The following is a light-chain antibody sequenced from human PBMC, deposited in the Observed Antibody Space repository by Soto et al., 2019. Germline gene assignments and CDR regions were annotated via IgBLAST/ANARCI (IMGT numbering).Light chain of an antibody. CDR1: GSDVGFSKF. J-gene: IGLJ3*02. CDR2: EVS. V-gene: IGLV2-14*01. CDR3: SSYTSSTTGV. Sequence: QSALTQPASVSGSPXQSITXSXPGTGSDVGFSKFVSWHQQHPGKAPKLIIYEVSDRPSGVSNRFSGSKSGNTASLTISGLQAEDEADYYCSSYTSSTTGVFGGGTKVTVL.